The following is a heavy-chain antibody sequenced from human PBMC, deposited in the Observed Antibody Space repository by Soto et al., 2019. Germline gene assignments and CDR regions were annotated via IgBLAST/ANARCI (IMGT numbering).Heavy chain of an antibody. CDR2: IYYSGST. CDR1: GGSISSYY. D-gene: IGHD6-19*01. CDR3: ARGGWKLFDY. V-gene: IGHV4-59*01. Sequence: PSETLSLTCTVSGGSISSYYWSWIRQPPGKGLEWIGYIYYSGSTNYNPSLKSRVTISVDTSKNQSSLKLSSVTAADTAVYYCARGGWKLFDYWGQGTLVTVSS. J-gene: IGHJ4*02.